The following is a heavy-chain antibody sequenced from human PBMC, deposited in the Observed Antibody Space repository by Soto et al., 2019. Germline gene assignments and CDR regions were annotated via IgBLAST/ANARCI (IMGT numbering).Heavy chain of an antibody. CDR3: ARDRAILWSRGFDY. D-gene: IGHD3-10*01. J-gene: IGHJ4*02. CDR1: GYTFSSNG. CDR2: ISVYNGNT. Sequence: ASVKVSCKTSGYTFSSNGISWVRQAPGQGLEWMGWISVYNGNTNYAQKLQGRVTMTTDTSTSTAYMELRSLRSDDTAVYYCARDRAILWSRGFDYWGQGTLVTVSS. V-gene: IGHV1-18*01.